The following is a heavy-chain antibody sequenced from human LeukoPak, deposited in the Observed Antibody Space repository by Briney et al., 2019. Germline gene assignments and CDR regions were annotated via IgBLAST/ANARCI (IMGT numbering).Heavy chain of an antibody. Sequence: GGSLRLSCAASGFIFSSYAMSWVRQAPGKGLEWVSTISNSDGSTYYADSVKGRFSISRDNAENTLYLQMNSLRAEDTAVYYCARGARWLPYWGQGTLVTVSS. CDR3: ARGARWLPY. D-gene: IGHD5-24*01. CDR1: GFIFSSYA. V-gene: IGHV3-23*01. CDR2: ISNSDGST. J-gene: IGHJ4*02.